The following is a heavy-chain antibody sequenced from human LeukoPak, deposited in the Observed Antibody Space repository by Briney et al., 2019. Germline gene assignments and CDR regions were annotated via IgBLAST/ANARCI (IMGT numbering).Heavy chain of an antibody. CDR2: ISPNSGGT. Sequence: GASVKVSCKTSGYTFTGYYIHWVRQAPGQGPEWMGWISPNSGGTNYAQKFQDRVSMTRDTSINTAYMELSRLRSDDTAVYYCARNPRNGHTFDYWGQGTLVTVSS. D-gene: IGHD5-24*01. CDR1: GYTFTGYY. CDR3: ARNPRNGHTFDY. V-gene: IGHV1-2*02. J-gene: IGHJ4*02.